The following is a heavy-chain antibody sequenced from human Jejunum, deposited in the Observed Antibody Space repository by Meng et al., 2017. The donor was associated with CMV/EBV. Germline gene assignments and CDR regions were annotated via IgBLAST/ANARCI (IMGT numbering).Heavy chain of an antibody. CDR1: TFSRYV. CDR3: AKCPPRYSGSTYFLDY. D-gene: IGHD1-26*01. J-gene: IGHJ4*02. CDR2: ITGTGGST. Sequence: TFSRYVMIWGRQAPGEGLEWGASITGTGGSTYYADSVKGRFTISRDNSKNTLYLQMDSLRDEDTAVYYCAKCPPRYSGSTYFLDYWGQGTLVTVSS. V-gene: IGHV3-23*01.